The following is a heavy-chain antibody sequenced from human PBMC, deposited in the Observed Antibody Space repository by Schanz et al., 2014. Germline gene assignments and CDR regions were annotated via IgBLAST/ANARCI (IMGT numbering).Heavy chain of an antibody. Sequence: VQLVESGGGVVQPGRSLRLSCAASGFTFGSYGMSWVRQGPGKGLEWVSYICSSGNTIYYADSVKGRFTISRDNARNSLYLHMNTLGAEDTAVYYCARPRFDYGEVDYWGQGTLVTVSS. D-gene: IGHD4-17*01. CDR3: ARPRFDYGEVDY. CDR2: ICSSGNTI. J-gene: IGHJ4*02. V-gene: IGHV3-48*01. CDR1: GFTFGSYG.